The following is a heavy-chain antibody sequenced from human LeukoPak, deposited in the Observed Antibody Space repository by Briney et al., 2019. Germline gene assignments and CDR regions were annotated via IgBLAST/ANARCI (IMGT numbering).Heavy chain of an antibody. V-gene: IGHV1-69*02. CDR1: GGTFSSYT. D-gene: IGHD3-10*01. J-gene: IGHJ6*02. CDR3: ARGSTMVRGPGDYYYYGMDV. Sequence: ASVKVSCKASGGTFSSYTISWVRQAPGQGLEWMGRIIPILDIANYAQKFQGRVTITADKSTSTAYMELSSLRSEDTAVYYCARGSTMVRGPGDYYYYGMDVWGQGTTVTVSS. CDR2: IIPILDIA.